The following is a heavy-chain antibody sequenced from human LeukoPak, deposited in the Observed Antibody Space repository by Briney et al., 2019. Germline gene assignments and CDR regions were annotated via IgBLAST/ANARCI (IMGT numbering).Heavy chain of an antibody. CDR2: IIPIFGTA. J-gene: IGHJ6*03. Sequence: AASVKVSCKASGGTFSSYAISSVRQAPGQGLEWMGGIIPIFGTANYAQKFQGRVTITTDESTSTAYMELSSLRSEDTAVYYCAISRDTVTPKTDKAPYYYMDVWGKGTTVTVSS. CDR3: AISRDTVTPKTDKAPYYYMDV. V-gene: IGHV1-69*05. CDR1: GGTFSSYA. D-gene: IGHD4-11*01.